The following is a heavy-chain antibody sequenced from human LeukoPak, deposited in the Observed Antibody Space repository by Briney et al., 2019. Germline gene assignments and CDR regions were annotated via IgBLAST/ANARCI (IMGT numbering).Heavy chain of an antibody. CDR3: ASFGGTSPRAFDI. Sequence: PGGSLRLSRAASGFTFSDYYMSWIRQAPGKGLEWVSYISSSGSTIYYADSVKGRFTISRDNAKNSLYLQMNSLRAEDTAVYYCASFGGTSPRAFDIWGQGTMVTVSS. V-gene: IGHV3-11*01. J-gene: IGHJ3*02. CDR2: ISSSGSTI. CDR1: GFTFSDYY. D-gene: IGHD3-10*01.